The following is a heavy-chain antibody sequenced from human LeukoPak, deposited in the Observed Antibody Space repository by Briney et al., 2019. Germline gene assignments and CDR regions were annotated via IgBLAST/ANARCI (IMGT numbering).Heavy chain of an antibody. CDR1: GFTFSNYV. Sequence: GGSLRLSCAASGFTFSNYVMSWVRQAPGEGLEWVSGISGSGGSTNYADSVKGRFTISRDNSKNMLFLQINSLRGEDTAVYYCIAGGWSTDAFEMWGQGTTVTVSS. D-gene: IGHD6-19*01. CDR3: IAGGWSTDAFEM. J-gene: IGHJ3*02. CDR2: ISGSGGST. V-gene: IGHV3-23*01.